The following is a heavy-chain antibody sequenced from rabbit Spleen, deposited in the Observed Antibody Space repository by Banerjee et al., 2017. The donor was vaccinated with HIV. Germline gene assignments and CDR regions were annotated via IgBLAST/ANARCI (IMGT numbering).Heavy chain of an antibody. V-gene: IGHV1S45*01. CDR3: ARDLDGVIGWNFGW. Sequence: QEQLVESGGGLVQPTGSLTLTCKASGFSFSSSSYMCWVRQAPGKGLEWIACIDSGSSGFTYFATWAKGRFTISKTSSTTVTLQMTRLTAADTATYFCARDLDGVIGWNFGWWGPGTLVTVS. CDR1: GFSFSSSSY. J-gene: IGHJ6*01. D-gene: IGHD4-1*01. CDR2: IDSGSSGFT.